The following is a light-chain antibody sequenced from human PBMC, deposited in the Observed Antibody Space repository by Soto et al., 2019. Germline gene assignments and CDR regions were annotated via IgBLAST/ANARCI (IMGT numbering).Light chain of an antibody. V-gene: IGKV1-5*01. CDR1: QSVSGW. CDR3: QQRTDRPPWT. CDR2: DAS. Sequence: DIQMTQSPSALSASVGDRVIITCRASQSVSGWLAWYQQKPGKAPKLLIYDASSLESGVPSRFSGSGSGTEFTLSISSLEPEDFAVYYCQQRTDRPPWTFGQGTKVESK. J-gene: IGKJ1*01.